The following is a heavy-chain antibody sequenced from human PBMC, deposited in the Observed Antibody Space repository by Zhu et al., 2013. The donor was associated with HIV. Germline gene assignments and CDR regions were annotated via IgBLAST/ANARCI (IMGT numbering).Heavy chain of an antibody. V-gene: IGHV1-69*01. Sequence: QVQLVQSGAEVKKPGSSVKVSCKASGGTFSSYAISWVRQAPGQGLEWMGGIIPIFGTANYAQKFQGRVTITADESTSTAYMELSSLRSEDTAVYYCASPGYSSGSVARYYYGMDVWGQGTTVTVSS. CDR3: ASPGYSSGSVARYYYGMDV. D-gene: IGHD6-19*01. CDR1: GGTFSSYA. CDR2: IIPIFGTA. J-gene: IGHJ6*02.